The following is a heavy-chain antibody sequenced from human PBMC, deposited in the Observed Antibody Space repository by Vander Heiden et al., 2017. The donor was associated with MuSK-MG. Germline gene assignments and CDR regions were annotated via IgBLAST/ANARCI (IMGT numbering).Heavy chain of an antibody. D-gene: IGHD6-13*01. CDR1: GYRFSTYW. V-gene: IGHV5-51*01. CDR3: ARHPASLIAAADNYFDS. Sequence: EVQLVQSGAELKKPGESVTISCKGSGYRFSTYWNGWVRQMPGKGLEWMGIIYPRDSDTRYSPSFQGQVIISADTSINTAYLQWSSLKASDSAMYYCARHPASLIAAADNYFDSWGQGTLVTVSS. CDR2: IYPRDSDT. J-gene: IGHJ4*02.